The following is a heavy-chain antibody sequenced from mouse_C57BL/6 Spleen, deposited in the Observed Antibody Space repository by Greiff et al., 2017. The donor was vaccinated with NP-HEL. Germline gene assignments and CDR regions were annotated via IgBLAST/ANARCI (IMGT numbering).Heavy chain of an antibody. CDR3: ARDTGNYAFDY. V-gene: IGHV5-4*01. D-gene: IGHD2-1*01. Sequence: EVQGVESGGGLVKPGGSLKLSCAASGFTFSSYAMSWVRQTPEKRLEWVATISDGGSYTYYPDNVKGRFTISRDNAKNNLYLQMSHLKSEDTAMYYCARDTGNYAFDYWGQGTTLTVSS. J-gene: IGHJ2*01. CDR2: ISDGGSYT. CDR1: GFTFSSYA.